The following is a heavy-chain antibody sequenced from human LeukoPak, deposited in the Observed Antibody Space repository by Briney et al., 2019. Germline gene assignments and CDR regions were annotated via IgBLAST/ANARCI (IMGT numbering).Heavy chain of an antibody. CDR1: GFTFSSYA. V-gene: IGHV3-23*01. Sequence: GGSLRLSCAASGFTFSSYAMSWVRQAPGKGLEWVSAISGSGGSTYYADSVKGRFTISRDNSKNTLYLQMNSLRAEDTAVYYCAKVYCSSTSCFIRLYYFDYWGQGTLVTVSS. CDR2: ISGSGGST. J-gene: IGHJ4*02. CDR3: AKVYCSSTSCFIRLYYFDY. D-gene: IGHD2-2*01.